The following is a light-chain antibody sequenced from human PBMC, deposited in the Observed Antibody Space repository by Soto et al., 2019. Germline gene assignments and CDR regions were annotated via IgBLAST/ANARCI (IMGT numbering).Light chain of an antibody. CDR2: RNN. Sequence: QSVLTQPPSASGTPGQRVTISCSGSSSNIGSNYVYWYQQLPGTAPKLLIYRNNQRPSGVPDRFSGSKSGTSASLAISGLRSEDEADYYCQSYDSSLSGWLFGGGTKLTVL. CDR3: QSYDSSLSGWL. J-gene: IGLJ3*02. V-gene: IGLV1-47*01. CDR1: SSNIGSNY.